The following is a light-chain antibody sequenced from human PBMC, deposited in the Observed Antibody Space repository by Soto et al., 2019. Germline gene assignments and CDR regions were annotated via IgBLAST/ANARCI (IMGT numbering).Light chain of an antibody. CDR1: QSIGNW. CDR2: DAS. CDR3: QHYGGMWA. Sequence: VQLTQAPSTLSASVGDRVTIPCRASQSIGNWLAWYQQKPGKAPKVLIYDASNLESGVPSRFSGSGSGTEFILTINSLQPDDFATYYCQHYGGMWAFGQGTKVDI. V-gene: IGKV1-5*01. J-gene: IGKJ1*01.